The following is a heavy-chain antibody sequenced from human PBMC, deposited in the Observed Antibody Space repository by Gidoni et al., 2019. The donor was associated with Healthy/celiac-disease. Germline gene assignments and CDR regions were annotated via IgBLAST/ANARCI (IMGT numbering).Heavy chain of an antibody. CDR3: VKDLAVAGIEDDY. Sequence: EVQLVESGGGLFQPGGSLRLSCAASGFTFSSYAMHWVRQAPGKGLEYVSAISSNGGSTYYADSVKGRFTISRDNSKNTLYLQMSSLRAEDTAVYYCVKDLAVAGIEDDYWGQGTLVTVSS. D-gene: IGHD6-19*01. J-gene: IGHJ4*02. CDR2: ISSNGGST. V-gene: IGHV3-64D*06. CDR1: GFTFSSYA.